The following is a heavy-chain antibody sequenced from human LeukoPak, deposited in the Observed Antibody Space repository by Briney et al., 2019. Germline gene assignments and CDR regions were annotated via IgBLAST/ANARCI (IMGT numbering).Heavy chain of an antibody. CDR1: GGSFSGYY. J-gene: IGHJ4*02. Sequence: SETLSLTCAVYGGSFSGYYWSWIRQPPGKGLEWIGYIYYSGSTNYNPSLKSRVTISVGTSKNQFSLKLSSVTAADTAVYYCARVGTYGSGSYLSWLDYWGQGTLVTVSS. V-gene: IGHV4-59*01. CDR3: ARVGTYGSGSYLSWLDY. D-gene: IGHD3-10*01. CDR2: IYYSGST.